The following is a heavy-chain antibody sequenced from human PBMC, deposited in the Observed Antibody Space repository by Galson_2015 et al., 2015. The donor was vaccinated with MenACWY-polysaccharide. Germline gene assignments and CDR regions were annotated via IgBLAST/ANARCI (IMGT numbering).Heavy chain of an antibody. V-gene: IGHV3-74*01. D-gene: IGHD3-3*01. CDR3: ARGHYDLWSGYRHYYFGLDV. CDR1: EFDFSTYW. CDR2: INSDETST. J-gene: IGHJ6*01. Sequence: SLRLSCAASEFDFSTYWMHWVRQVPGEGPVWVSRINSDETSTSYADSVKGRFSISRDNAKSTLYLQMNSLRAEDTAVYYCARGHYDLWSGYRHYYFGLDVWGQGTTVTVSS.